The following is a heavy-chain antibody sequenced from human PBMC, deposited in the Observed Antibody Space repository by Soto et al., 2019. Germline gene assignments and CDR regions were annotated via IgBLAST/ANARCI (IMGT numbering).Heavy chain of an antibody. V-gene: IGHV1-46*01. Sequence: ASVKVSCKASGYTFTSYYMHWVRQAPGQGLEWMGIINPSGGSTSYAQKFQGRVTMTRDTSTSTVYMELSSLRSEDTAVYYCARGKTTYYYDSSGYYLIDYWGQGTLVTVSS. CDR2: INPSGGST. J-gene: IGHJ4*02. CDR1: GYTFTSYY. CDR3: ARGKTTYYYDSSGYYLIDY. D-gene: IGHD3-22*01.